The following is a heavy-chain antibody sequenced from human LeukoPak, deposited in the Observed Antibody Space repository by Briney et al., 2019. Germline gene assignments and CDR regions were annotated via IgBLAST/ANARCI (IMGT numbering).Heavy chain of an antibody. CDR1: GFTFSDYA. V-gene: IGHV3-23*01. D-gene: IGHD3-16*02. CDR3: ARHDSFIPY. Sequence: PGGSLTLSCVASGFTFSDYAMSWVRQAPGKGLEWVSGISDSGGSTYYADSVKGRCTISRDNSKNTVSLQMNNLRAEDTAVYFCARHDSFIPYWGQGTLVTVTS. CDR2: ISDSGGST. J-gene: IGHJ4*02.